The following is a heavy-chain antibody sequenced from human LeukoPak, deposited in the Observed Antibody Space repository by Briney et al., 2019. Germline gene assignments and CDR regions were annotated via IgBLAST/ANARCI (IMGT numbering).Heavy chain of an antibody. J-gene: IGHJ3*02. D-gene: IGHD6-6*01. Sequence: PGGSLRLSCAASGFTFSSYAMSWVRQAPGKGLEWVSAISGSGGSTYYADSVKGRFTISRDNSKNTLYLQMNSLRAEDTAVYYCANAIAARSAFDIWGQGTMATVSS. CDR3: ANAIAARSAFDI. V-gene: IGHV3-23*01. CDR1: GFTFSSYA. CDR2: ISGSGGST.